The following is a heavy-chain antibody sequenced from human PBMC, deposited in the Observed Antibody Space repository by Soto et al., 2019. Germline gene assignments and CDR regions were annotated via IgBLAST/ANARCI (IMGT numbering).Heavy chain of an antibody. D-gene: IGHD5-12*01. CDR2: IWYDGSNQ. V-gene: IGHV3-33*03. CDR1: GFSFSSYR. CDR3: AMRRYVDVVASVLES. Sequence: TGASLILSGASSGFSFSSYRMHCVRQAPDMGLEWLAVIWYDGSNQYYADSVKGRFTISRDNAKNSLYLQMNSLRAEDTALFYCAMRRYVDVVASVLESWGQGTLVTVSS. J-gene: IGHJ4*02.